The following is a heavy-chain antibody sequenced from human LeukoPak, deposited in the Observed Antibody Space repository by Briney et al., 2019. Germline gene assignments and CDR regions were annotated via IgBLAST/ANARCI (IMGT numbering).Heavy chain of an antibody. CDR1: GFTFSSYS. J-gene: IGHJ6*02. D-gene: IGHD2-2*02. CDR3: ASNPGYCSSISCYNYYYGMDV. V-gene: IGHV3-21*01. CDR2: ISSSSGYI. Sequence: GGSLRLSCAASGFTFSSYSMNWVRQAPGKGLEWVSSISSSSGYIYYADSLKGRFTISRDNAKNSLYLQMNSLRAEDTAVYYCASNPGYCSSISCYNYYYGMDVWGQGTTVTVSS.